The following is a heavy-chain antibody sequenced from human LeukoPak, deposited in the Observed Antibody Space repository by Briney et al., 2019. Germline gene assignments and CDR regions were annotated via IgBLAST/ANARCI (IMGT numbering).Heavy chain of an antibody. CDR3: AKDLAPYYYDSSGFDFDI. V-gene: IGHV3-7*03. CDR2: IKQDGSEK. Sequence: GGSLRLSCAASGFTFSSYWMSWVRQAPGKGLEWVANIKQDGSEKYYVDSVKGRFTISRDNAKNSLYLQMNSLRAEDTAVYYCAKDLAPYYYDSSGFDFDIWGQGTMVTVSS. D-gene: IGHD3-22*01. J-gene: IGHJ3*02. CDR1: GFTFSSYW.